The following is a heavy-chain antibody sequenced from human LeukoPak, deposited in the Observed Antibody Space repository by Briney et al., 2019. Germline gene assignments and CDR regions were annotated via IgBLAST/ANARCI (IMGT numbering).Heavy chain of an antibody. D-gene: IGHD5-18*01. CDR2: ISGSGGST. CDR1: GFTFSSYA. CDR3: AKGGYSYGHSDY. Sequence: TGGSLRLSCAASGFTFSSYAMSWVRQAPGKGLEWVSAISGSGGSTYYADSVKGRFTISRDNSKNTLYLQMNCLRAEDTAVYYCAKGGYSYGHSDYWGQGTLVTVSS. J-gene: IGHJ4*02. V-gene: IGHV3-23*01.